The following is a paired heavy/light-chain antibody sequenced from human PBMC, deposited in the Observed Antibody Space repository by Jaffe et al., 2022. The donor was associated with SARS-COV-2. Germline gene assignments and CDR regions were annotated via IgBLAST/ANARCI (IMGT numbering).Light chain of an antibody. V-gene: IGLV2-14*03. CDR3: GSYTSTSTGV. CDR2: GVT. J-gene: IGLJ3*02. Sequence: QSALTQPASVSGSPGQSITISCIGTSSDVGGYNSVSWYQQYPGKVPKLMISGVTDRPSGVPDRFSGSKSGNTASLTISGLQAEDEADYYCGSYTSTSTGVFGGGTKVTVL. CDR1: SSDVGGYNS.
Heavy chain of an antibody. V-gene: IGHV3-7*01. J-gene: IGHJ4*02. Sequence: EVQLVESGGGLVQPGGSLRLSCAASGLTFSSYWMTWVRQAPGKGLQWVANIKSDGIEKHYVDSVKGRFTISRDNAKNSLYLQMNSLRAEDTAVYYCARGGYTYAYWGQGTLVTVSS. D-gene: IGHD5-18*01. CDR1: GLTFSSYW. CDR2: IKSDGIEK. CDR3: ARGGYTYAY.